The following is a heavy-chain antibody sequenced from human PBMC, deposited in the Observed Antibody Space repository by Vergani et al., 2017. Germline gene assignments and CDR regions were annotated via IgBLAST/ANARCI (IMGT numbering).Heavy chain of an antibody. Sequence: QVQLQQWGAGLLKPSETLSLTCAVYGGSFSGYYWSWIRQPPGKGLEWIGEINHSGSTNYNPSLKSRVTISVDTSKNQFSLKLSSVTAADTAVYYCASQVGEWHFDYWGQGTLVTVSS. CDR3: ASQVGEWHFDY. V-gene: IGHV4-34*01. J-gene: IGHJ4*02. CDR1: GGSFSGYY. D-gene: IGHD3-10*01. CDR2: INHSGST.